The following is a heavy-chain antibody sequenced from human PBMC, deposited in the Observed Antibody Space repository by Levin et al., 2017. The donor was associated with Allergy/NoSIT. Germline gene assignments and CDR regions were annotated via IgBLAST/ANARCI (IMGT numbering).Heavy chain of an antibody. CDR3: AVSFSPYP. D-gene: IGHD3-16*01. CDR1: GFSISSSNW. CDR2: IYHTGST. Sequence: PSETLSLTCAVSGFSISSSNWWSWVRQPPGKGLEWIGHIYHTGSTNYNPSLQSRVSISVDKSKNQFSLDLMSVTAADTAVYYCAVSFSPYPWGQGTLVTVSS. J-gene: IGHJ5*02. V-gene: IGHV4-4*02.